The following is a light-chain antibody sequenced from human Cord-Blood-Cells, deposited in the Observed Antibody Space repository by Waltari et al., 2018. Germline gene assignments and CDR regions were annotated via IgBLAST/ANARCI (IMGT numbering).Light chain of an antibody. CDR3: CSYAGSSTLV. CDR1: SRDFGSYNL. Sequence: QSALTQPASVSGSPGQSITISCTGTSRDFGSYNLFSWYQQHPGKAPKLMIYEVSKRPSGVSNRFSGSKSGNTASLTISGLQAEDEADYYCCSYAGSSTLVFGGGTKLTVL. CDR2: EVS. J-gene: IGLJ3*02. V-gene: IGLV2-23*02.